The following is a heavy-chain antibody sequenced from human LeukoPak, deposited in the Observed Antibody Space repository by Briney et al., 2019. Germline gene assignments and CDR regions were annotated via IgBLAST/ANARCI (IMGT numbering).Heavy chain of an antibody. D-gene: IGHD4-23*01. CDR2: IYYSGST. J-gene: IGHJ4*02. V-gene: IGHV4-39*01. Sequence: SETLSLTCTVSGGSISSSSYCWGWIRQPPGKGLEWIGSIYYSGSTYYNPSLKSRVTISVDTSKNQFSLKLSSATAADTAAYYCATGAVDYFDYWGQGTLVTVSS. CDR1: GGSISSSSYC. CDR3: ATGAVDYFDY.